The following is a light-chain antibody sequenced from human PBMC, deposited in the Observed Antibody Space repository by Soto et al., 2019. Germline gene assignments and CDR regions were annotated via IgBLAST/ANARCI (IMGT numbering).Light chain of an antibody. CDR1: QGIRHD. CDR3: LQQHRSPHT. V-gene: IGKV1-17*01. CDR2: AAS. Sequence: DIQMTQSPSSLSASVGARVTIPFRASQGIRHDLGWYQQKPGKAPKRLIYAASSLQGGVPSRFSGSGSETEFTHTISGLQPEDFATYYFLQQHRSPHTFGQGTRLEIK. J-gene: IGKJ5*01.